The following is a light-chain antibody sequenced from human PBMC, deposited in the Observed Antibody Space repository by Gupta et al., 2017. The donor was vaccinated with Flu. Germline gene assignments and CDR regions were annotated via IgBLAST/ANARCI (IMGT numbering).Light chain of an antibody. CDR2: QAS. CDR3: QQFGDSPPYT. Sequence: EIVLTQSPGTLSLSPGDRATLSCRASQTVGGDYLAWYQQKPGQAPRLLIYQASTRATGIPDRFSGSGSGTDFTLTISGLEPEDFAVYYCQQFGDSPPYTFGQGTKLDIK. CDR1: QTVGGDY. J-gene: IGKJ2*01. V-gene: IGKV3-20*01.